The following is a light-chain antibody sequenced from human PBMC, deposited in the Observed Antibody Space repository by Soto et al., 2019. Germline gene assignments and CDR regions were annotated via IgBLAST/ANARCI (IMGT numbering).Light chain of an antibody. V-gene: IGLV4-69*01. CDR3: QAWGTGPWV. Sequence: QSVLTQSPSASASLGASGTLTCTLSSGHRSYAITWHQHQPHKGPRFLMKLNSDGSHNKGDGVPDRFSGSSSGTERFLTISNRQSEDEADYYCQAWGTGPWVFGGGTQLTVL. CDR2: LNSDGSH. J-gene: IGLJ3*02. CDR1: SGHRSYA.